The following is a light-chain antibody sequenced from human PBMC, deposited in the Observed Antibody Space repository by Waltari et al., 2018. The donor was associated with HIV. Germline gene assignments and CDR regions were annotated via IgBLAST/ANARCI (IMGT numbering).Light chain of an antibody. CDR3: CSFTGDSTWV. Sequence: QSALTQPASVSGSPGQSITMSCTEASGDVGTYNIVSWYQQHPGKAPKLMIYEVNKRPSGVSNRFSGSKSGNTASLTISGLQAEDEAHYFCCSFTGDSTWVFGGGTKLTVL. CDR2: EVN. J-gene: IGLJ3*02. CDR1: SGDVGTYNI. V-gene: IGLV2-23*02.